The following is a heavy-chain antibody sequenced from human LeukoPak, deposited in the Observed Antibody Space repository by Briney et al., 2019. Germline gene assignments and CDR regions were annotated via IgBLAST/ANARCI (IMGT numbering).Heavy chain of an antibody. CDR1: GGTSSAYY. V-gene: IGHV4-34*01. Sequence: SETLSLTCDVYGGTSSAYYYFWIRQPPGKGLEWMGEINHSGSTNYNPSLKSRVTISVDTSTNQFSLGLSSVTAADTAVYYCARTAAWRTAEDYYFDYWGQGTLVTVSS. CDR3: ARTAAWRTAEDYYFDY. D-gene: IGHD7-27*01. J-gene: IGHJ4*02. CDR2: INHSGST.